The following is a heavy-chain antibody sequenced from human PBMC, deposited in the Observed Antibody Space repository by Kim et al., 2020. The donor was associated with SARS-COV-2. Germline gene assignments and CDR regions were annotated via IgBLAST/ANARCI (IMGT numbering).Heavy chain of an antibody. CDR1: GFSFGSYT. V-gene: IGHV3-21*01. D-gene: IGHD3-10*01. Sequence: GGSLRLSCAASGFSFGSYTMTWVRQAPGKGLEWVSSISSSSSYIYYADSVKGRFTISRDNAKNSLYLQMNSLRAEDTAVYYCARFESRSYYGSGTYYFDNWGQATLVTVSS. CDR3: ARFESRSYYGSGTYYFDN. CDR2: ISSSSSYI. J-gene: IGHJ4*02.